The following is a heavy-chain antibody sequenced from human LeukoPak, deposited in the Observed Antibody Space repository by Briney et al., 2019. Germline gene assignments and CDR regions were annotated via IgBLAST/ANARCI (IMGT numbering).Heavy chain of an antibody. D-gene: IGHD1-7*01. V-gene: IGHV3-30*02. Sequence: PGGSLRLSCAASGFTFSSYGMHWVRQAPGKGLEWVAFIRNAGNNKYYADSVKGRFTISRDNSKNTLYLQMNSLRAEDTAVYYCAKIGAGSFLELLYYFDYWGQGTLVTVSS. CDR2: IRNAGNNK. CDR1: GFTFSSYG. CDR3: AKIGAGSFLELLYYFDY. J-gene: IGHJ4*02.